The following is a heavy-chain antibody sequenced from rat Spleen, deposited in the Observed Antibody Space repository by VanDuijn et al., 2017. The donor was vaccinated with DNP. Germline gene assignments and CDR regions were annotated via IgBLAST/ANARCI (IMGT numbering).Heavy chain of an antibody. J-gene: IGHJ4*01. Sequence: EVQLVESGGDFVQPGRSLKLSCAASGFTFSDYNMAWVRQAPKKGLEWVATINYDGSSTYYRDSVKGRFTISRDNAKSTLYLQMDSLRSEDTATYYCARHDYYSSPYYAMDAWGQGTSVTVSS. CDR2: INYDGSST. CDR1: GFTFSDYN. CDR3: ARHDYYSSPYYAMDA. D-gene: IGHD1-2*01. V-gene: IGHV5-7*01.